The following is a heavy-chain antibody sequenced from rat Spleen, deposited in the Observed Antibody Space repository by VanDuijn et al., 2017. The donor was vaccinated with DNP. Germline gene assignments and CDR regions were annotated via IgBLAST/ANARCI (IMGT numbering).Heavy chain of an antibody. J-gene: IGHJ2*01. Sequence: EVQLVESGGDLVQPGRSLKLSCAASGFTFSNYGMAWVRQAPTEGLEWVASITNSGDSIDYRDSVKGRFTISRDNAKSTLYLQMDSLRSEDTATYYCVRWNSGHFDYWGQGVMVTVSS. V-gene: IGHV5S13*01. CDR2: ITNSGDSI. D-gene: IGHD4-3*01. CDR1: GFTFSNYG. CDR3: VRWNSGHFDY.